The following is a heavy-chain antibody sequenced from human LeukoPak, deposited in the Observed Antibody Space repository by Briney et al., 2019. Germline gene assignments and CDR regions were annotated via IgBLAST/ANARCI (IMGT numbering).Heavy chain of an antibody. Sequence: GGSLRLSFAASGFTFSSYGMHWVRQAPGKGLEWVAVISYDGSNKYYADSVKGRFTISRDNSKNTLYLQMNSLRAEDTAVYYCVKDLEGSADYWGQGTLVTVSS. D-gene: IGHD2-15*01. CDR2: ISYDGSNK. CDR3: VKDLEGSADY. J-gene: IGHJ4*02. V-gene: IGHV3-30*18. CDR1: GFTFSSYG.